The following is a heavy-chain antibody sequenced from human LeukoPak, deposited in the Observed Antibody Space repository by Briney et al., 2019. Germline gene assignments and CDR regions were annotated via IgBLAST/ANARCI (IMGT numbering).Heavy chain of an antibody. J-gene: IGHJ4*02. D-gene: IGHD1-1*01. CDR3: ARNGGHNQEH. Sequence: SETLSLTCDVSGASISRGSWWSWVRQPPGKGLERIGEFSHSGITNFNPSLKSRVTTSVDKSRNQFSLNLISVTAADTAVYFCARNGGHNQEHWGQGTLVTVSS. CDR1: GASISRGSW. CDR2: FSHSGIT. V-gene: IGHV4-4*02.